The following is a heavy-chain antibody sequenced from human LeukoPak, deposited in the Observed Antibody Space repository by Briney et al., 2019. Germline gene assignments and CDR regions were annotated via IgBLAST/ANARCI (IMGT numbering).Heavy chain of an antibody. CDR3: ATDKQLLVPTNHPPTYGMDV. CDR1: GYTLTELS. J-gene: IGHJ6*04. CDR2: FDPGDGET. D-gene: IGHD2-15*01. V-gene: IGHV1-24*01. Sequence: GASVKVSCKVSGYTLTELSMHWVRQAPGKGLEWMGGFDPGDGETIYAQKFQGRVTMTEDTSTDTAYMELSSLRSEDTAVYYCATDKQLLVPTNHPPTYGMDVWGKGTTVTVSS.